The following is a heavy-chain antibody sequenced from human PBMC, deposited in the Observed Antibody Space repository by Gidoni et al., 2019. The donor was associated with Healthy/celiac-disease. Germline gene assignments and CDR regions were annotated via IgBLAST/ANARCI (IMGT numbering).Heavy chain of an antibody. Sequence: QVTLKESGPVLVKPTETLTLTCTVSGFSLSNARMVVHWIRQPPGKALEWLAHIFSNDEKSYSTSLKSRLTISKDTSKSQVVLTMTNMDPVDTATYYCARISKMEIPSSWYRNYYYYMDVWGKGTTVTVSS. CDR2: IFSNDEK. V-gene: IGHV2-26*01. CDR1: GFSLSNARMV. CDR3: ARISKMEIPSSWYRNYYYYMDV. D-gene: IGHD6-13*01. J-gene: IGHJ6*03.